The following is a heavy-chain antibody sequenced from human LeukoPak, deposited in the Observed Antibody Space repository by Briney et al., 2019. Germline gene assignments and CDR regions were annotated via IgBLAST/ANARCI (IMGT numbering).Heavy chain of an antibody. J-gene: IGHJ4*02. CDR2: IYYSGST. V-gene: IGHV4-61*05. CDR3: ARHRLRWSYFDY. Sequence: SETLSLTCTVSGGSISSSSYYWGWIRQPPGKGLEWIGYIYYSGSTNYNPSLKSRVTISVDTSKNQFSLKLSSVTAADTAVYYCARHRLRWSYFDYWGQGTLVTVSS. CDR1: GGSISSSSYY. D-gene: IGHD4-17*01.